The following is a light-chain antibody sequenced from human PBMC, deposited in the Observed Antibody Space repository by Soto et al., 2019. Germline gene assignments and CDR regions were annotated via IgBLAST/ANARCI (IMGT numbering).Light chain of an antibody. CDR1: QGISTY. CDR2: AAY. J-gene: IGKJ1*01. Sequence: DIQMDRSTSSLSASVGDRVAITCGASQGISTYLNWYQQKPGKAPKLLISAAYSLESGVTSRFSGSGSGTDFSLSISSLQPEDFATYYCQQSYTTPLTVGQGTKVEIK. V-gene: IGKV1-39*01. CDR3: QQSYTTPLT.